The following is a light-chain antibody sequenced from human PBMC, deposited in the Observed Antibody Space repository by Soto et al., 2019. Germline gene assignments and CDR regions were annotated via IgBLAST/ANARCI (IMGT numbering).Light chain of an antibody. CDR1: QSVSSY. Sequence: EIVLTQSPATLSLSPGERATLSCRASQSVSSYLAWYQQKPGQAPRLLIYDASNRATGIPARFSGSGSGTEFTFTISSLQPEDVATYYCQLYDNLLLTFAGGTKVEIK. J-gene: IGKJ4*01. V-gene: IGKV3-11*01. CDR3: QLYDNLLLT. CDR2: DAS.